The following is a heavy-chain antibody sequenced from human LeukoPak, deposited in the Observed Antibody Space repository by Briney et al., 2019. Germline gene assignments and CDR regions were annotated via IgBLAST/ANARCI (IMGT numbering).Heavy chain of an antibody. CDR3: AKENNWNDGRFNYFDY. J-gene: IGHJ4*02. D-gene: IGHD1-20*01. V-gene: IGHV3-66*01. Sequence: GGSLRLSCAASGFTVSSNYMSWVRQAPGKGLEWVSVIYSGGSTYYADSVKGRFTISRDNSKNTLYLQMNGLRAEDTAVYYCAKENNWNDGRFNYFDYWGQGTLVTVSS. CDR1: GFTVSSNY. CDR2: IYSGGST.